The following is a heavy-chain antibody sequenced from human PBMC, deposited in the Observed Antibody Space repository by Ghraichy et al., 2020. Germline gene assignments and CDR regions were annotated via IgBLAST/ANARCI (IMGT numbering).Heavy chain of an antibody. Sequence: SGPTLVKPSPTLTLTCTFSGFSLSTAGMCVSWIRQPPGKAQEWLALIDWDDDKYYTTSLKTRLTLSKDTSKNQVVLTMTNMDPVDTATYYCARVRSTTDSFDVWGQGTMVTVSS. CDR3: ARVRSTTDSFDV. V-gene: IGHV2-70*13. J-gene: IGHJ3*01. D-gene: IGHD3-10*02. CDR2: IDWDDDK. CDR1: GFSLSTAGMC.